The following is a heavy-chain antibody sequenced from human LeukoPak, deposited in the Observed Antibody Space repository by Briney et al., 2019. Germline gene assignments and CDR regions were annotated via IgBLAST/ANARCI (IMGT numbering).Heavy chain of an antibody. J-gene: IGHJ4*02. CDR3: ARHSYCSSTSCLIDY. CDR1: GYSFTSCW. V-gene: IGHV5-51*01. Sequence: GESLKISCKGSGYSFTSCWIGWVRQMPGKGLEWMGIIYPGDSDTRYSPSFQGQVTISADKSISTAYLQWSSLKASDTAMYYCARHSYCSSTSCLIDYWGQGTLVTVSS. CDR2: IYPGDSDT. D-gene: IGHD2-2*01.